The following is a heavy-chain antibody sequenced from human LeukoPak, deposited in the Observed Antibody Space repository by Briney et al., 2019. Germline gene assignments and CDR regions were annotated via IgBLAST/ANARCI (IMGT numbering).Heavy chain of an antibody. CDR2: ISSSGSSI. J-gene: IGHJ4*02. V-gene: IGHV3-21*01. Sequence: GGSLRLSCAASGFTFSDYSMNWVRQAPGKGLEWVSTISSSGSSIFYAASVKGRFTISRDNAKNSLYLQMNSLRAEDTAVYYCARGYNWNPNAYFDYWGQGTLVTVSS. CDR3: ARGYNWNPNAYFDY. D-gene: IGHD1-20*01. CDR1: GFTFSDYS.